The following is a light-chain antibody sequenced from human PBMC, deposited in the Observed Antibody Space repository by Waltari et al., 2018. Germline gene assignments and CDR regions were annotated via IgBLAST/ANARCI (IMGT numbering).Light chain of an antibody. CDR1: PSVDSQ. CDR3: QQRYAWPIT. Sequence: EIVFTQSPATLSLSPGERATLPCRASPSVDSQLAWYQQKPGQAPRLLIHYVSNRATGIPPRFSGSGSGTDFRLTISSLEAEDSAVYYCQQRYAWPITFGGGTKVELK. CDR2: YVS. J-gene: IGKJ4*01. V-gene: IGKV3-11*01.